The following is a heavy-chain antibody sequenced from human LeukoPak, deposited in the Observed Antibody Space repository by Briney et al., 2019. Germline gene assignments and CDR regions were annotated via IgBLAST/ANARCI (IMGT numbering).Heavy chain of an antibody. CDR3: ARSPTYYDSSGNLTGIDY. J-gene: IGHJ4*02. Sequence: GASVKVSCKASGYTFTGYYMHWVRQAPGQGLEGMGWINPNSGGTNYAQKFQGRVTMTRDTSISTAYMELSRLRSDDTAVYYCARSPTYYDSSGNLTGIDYWGQGTLVTVSS. D-gene: IGHD3-22*01. CDR2: INPNSGGT. V-gene: IGHV1-2*02. CDR1: GYTFTGYY.